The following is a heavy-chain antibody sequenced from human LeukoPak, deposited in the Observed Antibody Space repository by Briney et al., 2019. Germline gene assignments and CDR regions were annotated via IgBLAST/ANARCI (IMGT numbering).Heavy chain of an antibody. CDR1: GYTFTSYD. CDR3: AGGRDSSSSGFDY. CDR2: MNPNSGNT. D-gene: IGHD6-6*01. V-gene: IGHV1-8*03. J-gene: IGHJ4*02. Sequence: ASVKVSCNASGYTFTSYDINWVRQATAQGLEWMGWMNPNSGNTAYAQKFQGRVTITRNNSISTAYMELSSLRSEDTAVYYCAGGRDSSSSGFDYWGQGTLVSVCS.